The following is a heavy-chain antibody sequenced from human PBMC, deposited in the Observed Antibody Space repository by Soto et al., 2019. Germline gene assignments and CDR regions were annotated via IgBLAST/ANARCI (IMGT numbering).Heavy chain of an antibody. CDR2: IYYSGST. CDR1: GGSIGSGGYY. V-gene: IGHV4-31*03. Sequence: TLSLTCTVSGGSIGSGGYYWSWVRQRPGKGLEWIGYIYYSGSTYYNPSLKSRLTISIDTSKSQFSLNLSSVTAADTAAYYCARDSYPDYYAMDVWGHGTSVTVSS. CDR3: ARDSYPDYYAMDV. J-gene: IGHJ6*02. D-gene: IGHD2-2*02.